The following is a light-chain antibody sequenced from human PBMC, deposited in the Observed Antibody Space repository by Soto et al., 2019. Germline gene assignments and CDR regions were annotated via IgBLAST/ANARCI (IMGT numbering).Light chain of an antibody. Sequence: EIVLTQSPGTLSLSPGERATLSCRASQSVSSSYLAWYQQKPGQAPRLLIYGASTRATGVPARFSGSGSGTEFTLTISSLQSEDFAVYYCQQYNSGPYTFGQGTKVDI. V-gene: IGKV3-15*01. CDR1: QSVSSSY. CDR3: QQYNSGPYT. CDR2: GAS. J-gene: IGKJ2*01.